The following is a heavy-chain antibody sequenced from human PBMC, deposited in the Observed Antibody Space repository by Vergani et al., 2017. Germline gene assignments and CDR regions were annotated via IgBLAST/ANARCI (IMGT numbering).Heavy chain of an antibody. J-gene: IGHJ2*01. V-gene: IGHV4-59*01. CDR1: GGSISSYY. CDR3: ARDLSSTWSRYFDL. CDR2: IDYSGST. D-gene: IGHD6-13*01. Sequence: QVQLQESGPGLVKPSETLSLTCTVSGGSISSYYWSWIRQPPGKGLEWIGNIDYSGSTNYSPSLKSRVTISVDTSKNQFSLTLSSVTAADTAMYYCARDLSSTWSRYFDLWGRGTLITVSS.